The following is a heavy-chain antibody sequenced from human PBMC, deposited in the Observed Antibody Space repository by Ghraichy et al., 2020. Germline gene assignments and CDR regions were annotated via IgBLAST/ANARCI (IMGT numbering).Heavy chain of an antibody. J-gene: IGHJ3*01. CDR3: ARGSDCSGDTCTPDAFDL. CDR2: VWNDASNQ. D-gene: IGHD2-15*01. V-gene: IGHV3-33*01. Sequence: LSLTCAASGFTFSNYGMHWVRQAPGKGLEWVAVVWNDASNQYYADSVQGRFTISRDNAKNTLYLQMKRLRAEDTAAYYCARGSDCSGDTCTPDAFDLWGQGTMVTVSS. CDR1: GFTFSNYG.